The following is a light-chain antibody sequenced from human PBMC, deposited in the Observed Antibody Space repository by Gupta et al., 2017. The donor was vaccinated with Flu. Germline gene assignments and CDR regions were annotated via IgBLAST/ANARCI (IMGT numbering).Light chain of an antibody. V-gene: IGKV1-39*01. CDR3: LQGASTPHT. CDR1: QGVSNF. CDR2: AAS. J-gene: IGKJ4*02. Sequence: PSSLSASVGDRVTITCLASQGVSNFLNWYQQKPGKAPKLLIYAASTLQGGVPSRFSGSGSGTDFTLTINRLQPEDFATYYCLQGASTPHTFGPGTTVEIK.